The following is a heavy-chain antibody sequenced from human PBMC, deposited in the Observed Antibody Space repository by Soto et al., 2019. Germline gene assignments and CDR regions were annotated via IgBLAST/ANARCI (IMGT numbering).Heavy chain of an antibody. V-gene: IGHV1-69*04. D-gene: IGHD3-9*01. CDR1: GGTFSSYT. CDR3: ARDPYYDILTGYYIPANYYYGMDV. Sequence: SVKVSCKASGGTFSSYTISWVRQAPGQGLEWMGRIIPILGIANYAQKFQGRVTITADKSTSTAYMELSSLRSEDTAVYYCARDPYYDILTGYYIPANYYYGMDVWGQGTTVTVSS. CDR2: IIPILGIA. J-gene: IGHJ6*02.